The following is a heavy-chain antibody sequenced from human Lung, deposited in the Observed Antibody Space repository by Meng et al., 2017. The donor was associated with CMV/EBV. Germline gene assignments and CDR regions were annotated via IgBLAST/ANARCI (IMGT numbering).Heavy chain of an antibody. CDR3: AKDFCSSTSCYRSYYYYYGMDV. J-gene: IGHJ6*02. CDR2: ISSSSSYI. Sequence: GGSXRLXCAASGFTFSSYSMNWVRQAPGKGLEWVSSISSSSSYIYYADSVKGRFTISRDNSKNTLYLQMNSLRAEDTAVYYCAKDFCSSTSCYRSYYYYYGMDVWXQGTTVTVSS. V-gene: IGHV3-21*01. D-gene: IGHD2-2*01. CDR1: GFTFSSYS.